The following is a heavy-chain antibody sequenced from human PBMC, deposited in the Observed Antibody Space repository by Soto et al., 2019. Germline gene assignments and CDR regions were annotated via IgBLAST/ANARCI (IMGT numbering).Heavy chain of an antibody. CDR2: IYHRGST. CDR3: ARGLAAPTAGTLDY. Sequence: SETLSLTCAVSGGSISSTNWWNWVRQPPGKGLEWIGDIYHRGSTNYNPSLKSRATISVDKSKNQFSLRLSLVTAADTAVYYCARGLAAPTAGTLDYWGLGILVTVSS. D-gene: IGHD1-1*01. V-gene: IGHV4-4*02. J-gene: IGHJ4*02. CDR1: GGSISSTNW.